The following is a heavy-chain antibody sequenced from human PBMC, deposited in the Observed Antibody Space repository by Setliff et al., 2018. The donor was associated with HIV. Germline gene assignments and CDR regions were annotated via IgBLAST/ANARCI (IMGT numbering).Heavy chain of an antibody. CDR2: INPHNAAA. D-gene: IGHD3-22*01. V-gene: IGHV1-2*06. J-gene: IGHJ4*02. CDR3: ARDGGGGWKGAITMIAHRVSCPKY. CDR1: GYAFTGYF. Sequence: ASVKVSCKASGYAFTGYFLHWVRQAPGQGLEWMGRINPHNAAADYSQIFQGRVTMTRDTSIGTVYLELSRLKFNDTAVYYCARDGGGGWKGAITMIAHRVSCPKYWGQGTLVTVSS.